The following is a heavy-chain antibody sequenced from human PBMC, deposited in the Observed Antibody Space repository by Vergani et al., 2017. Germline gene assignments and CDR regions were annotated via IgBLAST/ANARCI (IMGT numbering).Heavy chain of an antibody. D-gene: IGHD6-6*01. J-gene: IGHJ4*02. CDR1: GFTFSSYW. Sequence: EVQLVESGGGFVQPGGSLRLSCAASGFTFSSYWMSWVRQAPGKGLEWVANIKQDGSEKYYVDSVKGRFTISRDNAKNSLSLQMNSLRAEDTAVYYCARVWLLEYSSSYRDRPSDYWGQGTLVTVSS. CDR3: ARVWLLEYSSSYRDRPSDY. V-gene: IGHV3-7*01. CDR2: IKQDGSEK.